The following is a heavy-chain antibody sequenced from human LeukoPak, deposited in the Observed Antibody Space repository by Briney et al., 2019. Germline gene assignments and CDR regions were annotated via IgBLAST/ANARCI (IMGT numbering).Heavy chain of an antibody. D-gene: IGHD5-18*01. Sequence: SETLSLTCTVSGGSLSSSSYYWGWIRQPPGKGLEWLGSIYYSGSTYYNPSLKSRVTISVDTSKNQFSLKLSSVTAADTAVYYCARHEGYSYGLLDYWGQGTLVTVSS. CDR3: ARHEGYSYGLLDY. V-gene: IGHV4-39*01. J-gene: IGHJ4*02. CDR1: GGSLSSSSYY. CDR2: IYYSGST.